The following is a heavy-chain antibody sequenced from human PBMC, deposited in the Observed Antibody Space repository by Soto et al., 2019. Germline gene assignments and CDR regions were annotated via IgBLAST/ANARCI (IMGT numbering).Heavy chain of an antibody. CDR2: IFYSGST. D-gene: IGHD2-2*01. J-gene: IGHJ5*02. Sequence: SETLSLTCTVSGGSISSGDHYWSWIRQHPGKGLEWIGYIFYSGSTHYSPSLKSRVTMSVDTSKNQFSLKLSSVTAADTAVYYCAREVIVVVPAVITYNWFDPWGQGTLVT. CDR1: GGSISSGDHY. CDR3: AREVIVVVPAVITYNWFDP. V-gene: IGHV4-31*03.